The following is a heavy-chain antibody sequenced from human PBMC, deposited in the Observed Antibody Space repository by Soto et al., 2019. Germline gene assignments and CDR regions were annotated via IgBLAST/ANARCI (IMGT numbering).Heavy chain of an antibody. J-gene: IGHJ6*02. CDR2: ISGSGGST. D-gene: IGHD3-9*01. Sequence: LSLTCAASGFTFSSYAMSWVRQAPGKGLEWVSAISGSGGSTYYADSVKGRFTISRDNSKNTLYLQMNSLRAEDTAVYYCAKAYHTALTGYYHYYYYGMDVWGQGTTVTVSS. CDR1: GFTFSSYA. V-gene: IGHV3-23*01. CDR3: AKAYHTALTGYYHYYYYGMDV.